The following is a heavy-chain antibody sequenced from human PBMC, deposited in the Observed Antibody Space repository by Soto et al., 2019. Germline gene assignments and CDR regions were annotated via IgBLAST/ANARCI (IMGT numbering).Heavy chain of an antibody. CDR3: AKDSVTESYYYYYYMDV. D-gene: IGHD3-10*01. J-gene: IGHJ6*03. Sequence: GGSLRLSCAASGFTFSSYGMHWVHQAPGKGLEWVAVISYDGSNKYYADSVKGRFTISRDNSKNKLYLQMNSLRAEDTAVYYCAKDSVTESYYYYYYMDVWGKGTTVTVSS. V-gene: IGHV3-30*18. CDR2: ISYDGSNK. CDR1: GFTFSSYG.